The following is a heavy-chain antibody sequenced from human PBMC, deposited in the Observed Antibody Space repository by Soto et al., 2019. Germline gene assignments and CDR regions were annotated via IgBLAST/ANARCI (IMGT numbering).Heavy chain of an antibody. CDR1: GFTFSSYG. D-gene: IGHD3-3*01. J-gene: IGHJ4*02. CDR3: AKLYYDFWSGYNSGFDY. V-gene: IGHV3-30*18. CDR2: ISYDGSNK. Sequence: QVQLVESGGGVVQPGRSLRLSCAASGFTFSSYGMHWVRQAPGKGLEWVAVISYDGSNKYYADSVKGRFTISRDNSKNTLYLQMNSLRAEDTAVYYCAKLYYDFWSGYNSGFDYWGQVTLVTVSS.